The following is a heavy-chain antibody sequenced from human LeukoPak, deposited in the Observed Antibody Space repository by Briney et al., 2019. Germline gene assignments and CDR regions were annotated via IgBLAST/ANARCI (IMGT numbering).Heavy chain of an antibody. J-gene: IGHJ3*02. D-gene: IGHD3-16*01. Sequence: DSLKVSCKASGYTFTGYYMHWVRQAPGQGLGWMGWIITMMGETDHGEKFRGRFTMTRDTPISTAYRELSRLSSDDTAVYYCARGGGFGNRAFDIWGQGTMVSASS. CDR3: ARGGGFGNRAFDI. CDR2: IITMMGET. V-gene: IGHV1-2*02. CDR1: GYTFTGYY.